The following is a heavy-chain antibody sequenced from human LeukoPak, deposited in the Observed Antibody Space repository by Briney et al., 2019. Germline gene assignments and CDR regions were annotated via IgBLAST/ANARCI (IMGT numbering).Heavy chain of an antibody. CDR3: AKTKGYSYGYYFDY. V-gene: IGHV3-30*18. D-gene: IGHD5-18*01. Sequence: GGSLRLSCADSGFTFSDYYMSWVRQSLGKGLEWVAVMSYDGFNKYYADSVKGRFTISRDNSKNTLYLQMNSLRAEDTAVYYCAKTKGYSYGYYFDYWGQGTLVTVSS. CDR2: MSYDGFNK. J-gene: IGHJ4*02. CDR1: GFTFSDYY.